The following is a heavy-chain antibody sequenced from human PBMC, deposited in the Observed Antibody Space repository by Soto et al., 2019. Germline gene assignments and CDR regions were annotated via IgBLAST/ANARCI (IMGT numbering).Heavy chain of an antibody. CDR1: GFTFSSYW. CDR2: IKQDGSEK. CDR3: ASASRITGRLDAFDI. V-gene: IGHV3-7*03. Sequence: PGGSLRLSCAASGFTFSSYWMSWVRQAPGKGLEWVANIKQDGSEKYYVDSVKGRFTISRDNSKNTLYLQMNSLRAEDTALYYCASASRITGRLDAFDIWGQGTMVTVSS. D-gene: IGHD1-20*01. J-gene: IGHJ3*02.